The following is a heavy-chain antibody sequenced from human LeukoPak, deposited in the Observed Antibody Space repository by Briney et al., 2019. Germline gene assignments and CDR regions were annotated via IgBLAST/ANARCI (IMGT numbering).Heavy chain of an antibody. Sequence: ASVKVSCKPSGYTLRQLAIHWVRQAPGKGLEWMGGFDPEDGETIYSQKFQGRVTMTEDTSTDTAYMDLRSLRLDDTAVYYCAASSSQILDKIYYFDLWGRGTLVSVSS. D-gene: IGHD3-10*01. CDR3: AASSSQILDKIYYFDL. CDR2: FDPEDGET. J-gene: IGHJ2*01. V-gene: IGHV1-24*01. CDR1: GYTLRQLA.